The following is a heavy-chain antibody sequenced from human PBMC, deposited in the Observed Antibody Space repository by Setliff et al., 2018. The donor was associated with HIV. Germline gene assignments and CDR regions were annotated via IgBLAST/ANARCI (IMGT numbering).Heavy chain of an antibody. V-gene: IGHV4-4*07. J-gene: IGHJ6*03. Sequence: SETLSLTCTVSGGSISGFYWNWIRQSAGKGLQWIGRIYDSGSTKYNPSLKSRVTISGQTSNNQFSLQLTSVTAADTAVYYCGRFQAWQLVRGYYYYLDVWGRGATVTVSS. CDR2: IYDSGST. D-gene: IGHD6-6*01. CDR1: GGSISGFY. CDR3: GRFQAWQLVRGYYYYLDV.